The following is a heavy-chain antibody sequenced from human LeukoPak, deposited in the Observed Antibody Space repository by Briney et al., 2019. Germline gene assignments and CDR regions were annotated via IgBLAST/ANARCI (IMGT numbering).Heavy chain of an antibody. Sequence: ASVKVSCKASGGTFSSYTISWVRQAPGQGLEWMGRIIPILGIANYAQKFQGRVTITADKSTSTAYMELSSLRSEDTAVYYCARDPRDVEVVAAMDYYGMDVWGQGTTVTVSS. CDR2: IIPILGIA. CDR1: GGTFSSYT. D-gene: IGHD2-15*01. CDR3: ARDPRDVEVVAAMDYYGMDV. J-gene: IGHJ6*02. V-gene: IGHV1-69*02.